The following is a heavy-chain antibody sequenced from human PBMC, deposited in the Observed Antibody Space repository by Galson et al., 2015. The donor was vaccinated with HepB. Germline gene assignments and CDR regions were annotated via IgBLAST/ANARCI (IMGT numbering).Heavy chain of an antibody. D-gene: IGHD6-6*01. CDR3: AREVEVVRQYSAFDI. J-gene: IGHJ3*02. CDR2: INWNGGST. V-gene: IGHV3-20*01. Sequence: SLRLSCAASGFTFDDYGMSWVRQAPGKGLEWVSGINWNGGSTGYADSVKGRFTISRDNAKNSLYLQMNSLRAEDTALYHCAREVEVVRQYSAFDIWGQGTMVTVSS. CDR1: GFTFDDYG.